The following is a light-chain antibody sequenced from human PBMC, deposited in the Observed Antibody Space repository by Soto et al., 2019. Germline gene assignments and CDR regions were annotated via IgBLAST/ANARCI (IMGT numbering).Light chain of an antibody. CDR3: QQYGSSLT. CDR2: GAS. J-gene: IGKJ1*01. V-gene: IGKV3-20*01. Sequence: DIVLTPSPGTLSLSPVEGAKLSCMASQSVNSDSLAWYQPKPGQAPRLLISGASTRATGIPDRFRGSGSGTDFTLTISRLEPEDFAVYWCQQYGSSLTFGQGTKVDIK. CDR1: QSVNSDS.